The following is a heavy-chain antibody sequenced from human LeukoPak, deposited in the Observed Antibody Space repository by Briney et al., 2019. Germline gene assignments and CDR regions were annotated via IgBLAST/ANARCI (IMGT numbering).Heavy chain of an antibody. D-gene: IGHD3-3*01. Sequence: GGSLRLSCAASGFTFSDFYMSWIRQAPGKGLEWVSYISSSGSTIYYADSVKGRFTISRDNAKNSLYLQMNSLRAEDTAVYYCARDPWRGKSFDYWGQGTLVTVSS. CDR2: ISSSGSTI. CDR1: GFTFSDFY. V-gene: IGHV3-11*04. J-gene: IGHJ4*02. CDR3: ARDPWRGKSFDY.